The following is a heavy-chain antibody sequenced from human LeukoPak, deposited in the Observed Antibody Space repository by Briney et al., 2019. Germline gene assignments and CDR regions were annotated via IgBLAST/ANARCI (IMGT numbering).Heavy chain of an antibody. V-gene: IGHV1-2*02. Sequence: ASVKVSCKASGYTFTGYYMHWLRQAPGQGLEWMGWIDPNSGGTNYAQKFQGRVTMTRDTSISTAYMELSRLRSDDTAVYYCARGGYSYGNHYYYYGMDVWGQGTTVTVSS. J-gene: IGHJ6*02. D-gene: IGHD5-18*01. CDR2: IDPNSGGT. CDR1: GYTFTGYY. CDR3: ARGGYSYGNHYYYYGMDV.